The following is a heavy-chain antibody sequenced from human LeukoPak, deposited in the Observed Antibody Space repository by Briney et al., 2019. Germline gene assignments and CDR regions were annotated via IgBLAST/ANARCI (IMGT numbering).Heavy chain of an antibody. Sequence: PSGTLSLTCTVSGGSINSHSYYWGWIRQPPGKGLEWIGSVYYDGTSYSNPSLKTRVGVFVDTSRDQFSLDLDFVTAADTALYYCVRHISTNTGYFDSCGQGTLVSVSS. J-gene: IGHJ4*02. CDR2: VYYDGTS. CDR1: GGSINSHSYY. CDR3: VRHISTNTGYFDS. V-gene: IGHV4-39*01. D-gene: IGHD5-24*01.